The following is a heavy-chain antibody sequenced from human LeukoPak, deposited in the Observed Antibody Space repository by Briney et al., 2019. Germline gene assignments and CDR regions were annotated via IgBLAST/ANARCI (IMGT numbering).Heavy chain of an antibody. V-gene: IGHV3-21*04. Sequence: GGSLRLSCAASGFTFSSYSMNWVRQAPGKGLEWVSSISGSSSSIYYADSVKGRFTISRDNSKNTLYLQMNSLRAEDTAVYYCAKLGLRGDYYWGQGTLVTVSS. D-gene: IGHD4-17*01. J-gene: IGHJ4*02. CDR1: GFTFSSYS. CDR3: AKLGLRGDYY. CDR2: ISGSSSSI.